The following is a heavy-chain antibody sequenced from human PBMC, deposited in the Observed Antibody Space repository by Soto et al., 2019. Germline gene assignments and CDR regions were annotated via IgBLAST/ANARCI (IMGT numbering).Heavy chain of an antibody. J-gene: IGHJ6*04. Sequence: GGSLRLSCAASGFTFSIYGMHWVRQAPGKGLEWVALISYDGSTKFYADSVKGRFTISRDNSKSTLNLEMNSLSAEDTAVYFCSKDAKKYLYYQRGMDLWREQTTVPVSS. D-gene: IGHD1-26*01. V-gene: IGHV3-30*18. CDR3: SKDAKKYLYYQRGMDL. CDR1: GFTFSIYG. CDR2: ISYDGSTK.